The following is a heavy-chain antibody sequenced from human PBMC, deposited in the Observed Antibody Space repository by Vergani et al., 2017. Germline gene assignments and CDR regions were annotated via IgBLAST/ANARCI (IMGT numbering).Heavy chain of an antibody. V-gene: IGHV4-39*01. CDR1: GGSIRSSSYY. D-gene: IGHD3-22*01. CDR3: ARHRLYDSSGYDY. J-gene: IGHJ4*02. Sequence: QLQLQESGPGLVKPSETLSLTCTVSGGSIRSSSYYWGWIRQPPGKGLEWIGSIYYSGSTYYNPSLKSRVTISVDTSKNQFSLKLSSVTAADTAVYYCARHRLYDSSGYDYWGQGTLVTVSS. CDR2: IYYSGST.